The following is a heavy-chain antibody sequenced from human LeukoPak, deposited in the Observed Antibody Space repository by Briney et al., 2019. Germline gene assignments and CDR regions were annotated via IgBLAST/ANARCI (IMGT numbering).Heavy chain of an antibody. CDR1: GGSFSGYY. CDR3: ARALPSRYYYDSSGSRGYYYYMDV. J-gene: IGHJ6*03. D-gene: IGHD3-22*01. Sequence: PETLSLTCAVYGGSFSGYYWSWIRQPPGKGLEWIGEINHTVSTNYNPSLKSRVTISVDTSKNQFSLKLSSVTAADTAVYYCARALPSRYYYDSSGSRGYYYYMDVWGKGTTVAVSS. CDR2: INHTVST. V-gene: IGHV4-34*01.